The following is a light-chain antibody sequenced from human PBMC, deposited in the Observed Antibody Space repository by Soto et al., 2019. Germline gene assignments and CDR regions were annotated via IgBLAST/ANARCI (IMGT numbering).Light chain of an antibody. Sequence: EIALTQCPAPLSVPTAVRATLSCRASQSVSSNLAWYQQKPGQAPRLLIYGASTRATGIPARFSGSGSGTEFTLTISSLQSEDFAVYYCQQYNNWPPWTFGQGTKVDIK. J-gene: IGKJ1*01. CDR2: GAS. CDR3: QQYNNWPPWT. CDR1: QSVSSN. V-gene: IGKV3-15*01.